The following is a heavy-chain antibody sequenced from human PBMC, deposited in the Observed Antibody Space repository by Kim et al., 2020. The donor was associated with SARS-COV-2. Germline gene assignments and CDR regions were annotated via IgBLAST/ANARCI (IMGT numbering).Heavy chain of an antibody. J-gene: IGHJ6*01. CDR3: ARAASVDKGDKYYYYY. Sequence: GGSLRLSCTASGFTFTHFAFHWVRQAPGKGLEWVAYISHDGRPQYYADSLKGRFTISRDNSKNTLFLQINGLRPADTGVFYCARAASVDKGDKYYYYY. D-gene: IGHD3-10*01. V-gene: IGHV3-30*04. CDR1: GFTFTHFA. CDR2: ISHDGRPQ.